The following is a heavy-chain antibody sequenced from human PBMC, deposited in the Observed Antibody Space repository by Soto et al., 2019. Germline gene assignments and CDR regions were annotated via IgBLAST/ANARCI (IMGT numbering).Heavy chain of an antibody. CDR3: ARDTEYYDILTGYYEGPSNWFDP. CDR2: IIPILGIA. Sequence: ASVKVSCKASGGTFSSYTISWVRQAPGQGLEWMGRIIPILGIANYAQKFQGRVTITADKSTSTAYMELSSLRSEDTAVYYCARDTEYYDILTGYYEGPSNWFDPWGQGTLVTVSS. J-gene: IGHJ5*02. V-gene: IGHV1-69*04. CDR1: GGTFSSYT. D-gene: IGHD3-9*01.